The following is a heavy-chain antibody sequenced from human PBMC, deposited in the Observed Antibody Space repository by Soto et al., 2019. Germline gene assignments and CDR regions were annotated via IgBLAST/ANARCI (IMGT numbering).Heavy chain of an antibody. Sequence: EVQLVESGGGLVQPGGSLRLSCAASGFTFSTYSMNWVRQAPGKGLEWVSYISSPSSSIYYADSIKGRFTISRDNAKHSLYLQMNSLRDEDTAVYYCARDLTFPATRRGMDVWGQGTAVTVSS. CDR2: ISSPSSSI. J-gene: IGHJ6*02. CDR1: GFTFSTYS. V-gene: IGHV3-48*02. CDR3: ARDLTFPATRRGMDV.